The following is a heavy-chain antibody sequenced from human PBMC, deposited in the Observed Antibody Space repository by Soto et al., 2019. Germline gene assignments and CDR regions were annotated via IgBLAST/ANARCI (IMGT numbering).Heavy chain of an antibody. CDR3: TRGMTAPDY. CDR2: ISRGGAT. V-gene: IGHV3-23*01. D-gene: IGHD2-21*02. Sequence: GGSLRLSCIPSGFTFSTFAMSWVRQAPGEGLELVSSISRGGATYYTDSVRGRFTIYRDNSENTLYLQMNTLRAEDTAIYYCTRGMTAPDYWGRGTLVTVSS. J-gene: IGHJ4*02. CDR1: GFTFSTFA.